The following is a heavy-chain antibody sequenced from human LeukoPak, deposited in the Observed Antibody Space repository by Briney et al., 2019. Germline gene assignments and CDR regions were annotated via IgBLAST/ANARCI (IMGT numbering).Heavy chain of an antibody. CDR3: ARASGWFDP. V-gene: IGHV4-39*01. J-gene: IGHJ5*02. Sequence: SETLSLTCTVSGGSISSSSYYWGWIRQPPGKGLEWIGSIYYSGSTYYNPSLKSRVTISVDTSKNQFSLKLSSVTAADTAVYYCARASGWFDPWGQGTLVTVSS. CDR1: GGSISSSSYY. CDR2: IYYSGST.